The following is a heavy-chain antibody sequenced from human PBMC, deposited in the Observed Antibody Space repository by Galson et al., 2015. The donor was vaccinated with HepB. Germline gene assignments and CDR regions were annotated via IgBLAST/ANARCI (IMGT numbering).Heavy chain of an antibody. CDR2: INHSGST. Sequence: TLSLTCAVYGGSFSGYYWSWIRQPPGKGLEWIGEINHSGSTNYNPSLKSRVTISVDTSKNQFSLKLSSVTAADTAVYYCARGPWFGEGRSAYGMDVWGQGTTVTVSS. CDR3: ARGPWFGEGRSAYGMDV. CDR1: GGSFSGYY. D-gene: IGHD3-10*01. J-gene: IGHJ6*02. V-gene: IGHV4-34*01.